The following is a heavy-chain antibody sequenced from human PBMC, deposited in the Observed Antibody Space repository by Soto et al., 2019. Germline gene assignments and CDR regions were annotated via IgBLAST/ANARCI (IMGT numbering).Heavy chain of an antibody. CDR1: GYSFTSYW. CDR3: ARTYYYDSSSYYAPYYFDS. J-gene: IGHJ4*02. CDR2: IYPGDSDT. D-gene: IGHD3-22*01. Sequence: GESLKISCKGSGYSFTSYWIGWVRQMPGKGLEWMGIIYPGDSDTRYSPSFRGHVTISADKSTNTAYLQWSSLKASDTATYYCARTYYYDSSSYYAPYYFDSWGQGTLLTVSS. V-gene: IGHV5-51*01.